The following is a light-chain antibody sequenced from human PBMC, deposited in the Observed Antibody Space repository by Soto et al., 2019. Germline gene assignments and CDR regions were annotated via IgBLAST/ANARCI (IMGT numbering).Light chain of an antibody. CDR2: DVT. CDR1: SSDVGGYNY. CDR3: SSFASSIPLV. J-gene: IGLJ2*01. Sequence: QSALTQPASVSGSPGQSITISCTGTSSDVGGYNYVSWYQQHPGKAPKLLIFDVTNRPSGVSNRFSGSKSGNTASLTISGRQTEDEADYYCSSFASSIPLVFGGGTQLTVL. V-gene: IGLV2-14*03.